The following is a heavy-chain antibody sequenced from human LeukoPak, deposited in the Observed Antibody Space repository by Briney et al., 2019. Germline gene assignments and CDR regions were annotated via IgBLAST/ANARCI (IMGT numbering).Heavy chain of an antibody. J-gene: IGHJ4*02. Sequence: ASVKVSCKASGYTFTSYGISWVRQAPGQGLEWMGWISAYNGNTNYAQKLQGRVTMTTDTSTSTAYMELRSLRSDDTAVYYCARVEVYDFWSGYYSGYFDYWGQGTLVTVSS. CDR2: ISAYNGNT. CDR3: ARVEVYDFWSGYYSGYFDY. D-gene: IGHD3-3*01. CDR1: GYTFTSYG. V-gene: IGHV1-18*01.